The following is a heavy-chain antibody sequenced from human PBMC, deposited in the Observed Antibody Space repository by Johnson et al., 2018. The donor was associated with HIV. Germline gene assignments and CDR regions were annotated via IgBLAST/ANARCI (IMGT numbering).Heavy chain of an antibody. D-gene: IGHD6-6*01. Sequence: VQLVESGGGLVKPGGSLRLSCAASGLIFSDYYMSWIRQAPGKGLEWVANIKQDESEKYHVDSVKGRFTISRDNSKNTLYLQMNSLRVEDTAVYYCAKGEQLVISRKGHDAFDIWGQGTMVTVSS. CDR2: IKQDESEK. CDR1: GLIFSDYY. V-gene: IGHV3-7*02. CDR3: AKGEQLVISRKGHDAFDI. J-gene: IGHJ3*02.